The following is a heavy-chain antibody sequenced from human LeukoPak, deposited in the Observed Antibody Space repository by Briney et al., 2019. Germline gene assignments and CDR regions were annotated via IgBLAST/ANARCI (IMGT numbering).Heavy chain of an antibody. J-gene: IGHJ5*02. D-gene: IGHD3-10*01. CDR2: IYYSGST. CDR1: GGSISGSSSY. Sequence: SETLSLTCTVSGGSISGSSSYWGWIRQPPGKGLEWIGSIYYSGSTHYNPSLKSRVTISVDTSKNQFSLKVSSVTAADTAVFYCARGEYYYGSGSPAFDPWGQGTLVTVSS. CDR3: ARGEYYYGSGSPAFDP. V-gene: IGHV4-39*07.